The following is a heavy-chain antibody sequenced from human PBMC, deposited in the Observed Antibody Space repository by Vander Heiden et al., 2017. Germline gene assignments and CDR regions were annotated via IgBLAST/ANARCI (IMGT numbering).Heavy chain of an antibody. CDR3: AADRGDPYGDFPFNLFDP. Sequence: EVQLVESGGGLVKPGGSLRLSCAASGFPFSSYSMNWVRPVPGKGLEWVSSISDSTTYIYYADSVKGRFTISRDNAKNSLYLQMNSLRAEDTAVYFCAADRGDPYGDFPFNLFDPWGRGTLVTVSS. D-gene: IGHD4-17*01. J-gene: IGHJ5*02. V-gene: IGHV3-21*01. CDR2: ISDSTTYI. CDR1: GFPFSSYS.